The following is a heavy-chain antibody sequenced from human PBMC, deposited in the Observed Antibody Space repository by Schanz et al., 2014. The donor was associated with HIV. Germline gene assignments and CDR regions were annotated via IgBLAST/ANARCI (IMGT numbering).Heavy chain of an antibody. CDR1: GFTFSGYG. CDR3: AKVATWDYYGMDV. CDR2: ISYDGSNK. Sequence: VQLVESGGGVVQPGRSLRLSYAASGFTFSGYGMHWVRQAPGKGLEWVAVISYDGSNKYYADSVKGRFTISRDSSRNTLYLQMNSLRAEDTAVYYCAKVATWDYYGMDVWGQGTTVTVSS. J-gene: IGHJ6*02. V-gene: IGHV3-30*18.